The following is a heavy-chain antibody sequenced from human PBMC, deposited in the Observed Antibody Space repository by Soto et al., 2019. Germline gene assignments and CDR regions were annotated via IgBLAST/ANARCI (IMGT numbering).Heavy chain of an antibody. J-gene: IGHJ4*02. CDR3: ARHGAVAAIPTES. D-gene: IGHD6-19*01. CDR1: GVAISSXIYY. V-gene: IGHV4-39*01. CDR2: IYYSGST. Sequence: SDTLSLTCTVSGVAISSXIYYWGWIRQPPGKGLEWIGSIYYSGSTYYNPSLKSRVTISVDTSKNQFSVKLSSVTAADTAVYYCARHGAVAAIPTESGGQGNLVTVSS.